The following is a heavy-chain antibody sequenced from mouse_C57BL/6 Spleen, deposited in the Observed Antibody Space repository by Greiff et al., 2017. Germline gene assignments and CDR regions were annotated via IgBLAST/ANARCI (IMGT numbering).Heavy chain of an antibody. V-gene: IGHV1-78*01. CDR2: IYPRAGST. CDR1: GYTFTDHT. Sequence: QVQLQQSDAALVKPGASVKISCKVSGYTFTDHTIHWMQQRPEQGLEWIGYIYPRAGSTKYNEQFKGKATLTADTSYCTAYMQLNSLTSEDSAGDCWARRRNYYCDDWGQGTTLTVAS. J-gene: IGHJ2*01. CDR3: ARRRNYYCDD.